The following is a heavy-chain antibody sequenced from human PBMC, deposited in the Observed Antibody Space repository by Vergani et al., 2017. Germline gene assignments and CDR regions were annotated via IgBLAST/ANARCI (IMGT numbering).Heavy chain of an antibody. V-gene: IGHV4-39*01. D-gene: IGHD4-17*01. CDR1: GCSLSSSSYY. J-gene: IGHJ4*02. Sequence: QLQLQESGPGLVKPSETLSLTCTVSGCSLSSSSYYWAWIRQPPGKGLEWIGSIYHGGSTYYNPSLKSRVTISVDTSMNPFSLRLSSVTAAETAVYYCARLGLTTVTLDSWGQGTLVTVSS. CDR2: IYHGGST. CDR3: ARLGLTTVTLDS.